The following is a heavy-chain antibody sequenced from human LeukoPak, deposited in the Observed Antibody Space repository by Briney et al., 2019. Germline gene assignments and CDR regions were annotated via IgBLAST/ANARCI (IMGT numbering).Heavy chain of an antibody. Sequence: PGGSLRLSCAASGFTFSSYDMHWVRQATGKGLEWVSAIGTAGDTYYPDSVKGRFTISRENAKNSLYLQMNSLRAGDTAVYYCARASSASLYYYGMDVWGQGTTVTVSS. J-gene: IGHJ6*02. CDR1: GFTFSSYD. CDR2: IGTAGDT. CDR3: ARASSASLYYYGMDV. V-gene: IGHV3-13*01.